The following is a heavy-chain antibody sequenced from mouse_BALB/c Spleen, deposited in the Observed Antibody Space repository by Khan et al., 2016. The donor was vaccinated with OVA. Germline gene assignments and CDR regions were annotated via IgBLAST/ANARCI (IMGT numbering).Heavy chain of an antibody. D-gene: IGHD2-1*01. V-gene: IGHV5-4*02. Sequence: EVQLQESGGGLVKPGGSLKLSCAASGFTFSDYYMYWVRQTPEKRLEWVATISDGGSYPYYPDSVKGRFTISRDDAKKNLYLQMSSLKSEVTAIYYCERGYYGNPLSYWGQGTLVTVSA. CDR2: ISDGGSYP. CDR3: ERGYYGNPLSY. J-gene: IGHJ3*01. CDR1: GFTFSDYY.